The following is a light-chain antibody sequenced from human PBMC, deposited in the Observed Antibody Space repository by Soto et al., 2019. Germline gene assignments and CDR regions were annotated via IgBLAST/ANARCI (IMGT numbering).Light chain of an antibody. V-gene: IGKV3-20*01. CDR3: QHYGSSPPYT. CDR2: GAS. Sequence: MLTQSPATLSLSPWETAALSCRASQSVGSYSAWYRQKPGQAPWLLIYGASNRATGIPDRFSGSGSGTDFTLTISRLEAEDSAVYYCQHYGSSPPYTFGKGTKLKLK. CDR1: QSVGSY. J-gene: IGKJ2*01.